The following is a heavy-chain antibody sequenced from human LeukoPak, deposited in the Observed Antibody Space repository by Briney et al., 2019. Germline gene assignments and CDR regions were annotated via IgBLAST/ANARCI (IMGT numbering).Heavy chain of an antibody. J-gene: IGHJ4*02. CDR2: IYYSGSA. D-gene: IGHD5-18*01. CDR1: GGSISSYY. Sequence: PSETLCLTCTVSGGSISSYYWSWIRQPPEKGLEWIGNIYYSGSANYNPSLKSRVTISVDTSKNQFSLKLSSVTAADTAVYYCARGNRDKYSYGRPYYFDYWGQGTLVTVSS. V-gene: IGHV4-59*01. CDR3: ARGNRDKYSYGRPYYFDY.